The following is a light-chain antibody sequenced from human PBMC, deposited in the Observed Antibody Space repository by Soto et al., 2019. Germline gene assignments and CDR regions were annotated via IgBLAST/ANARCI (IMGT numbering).Light chain of an antibody. J-gene: IGLJ2*01. CDR2: EVS. CDR1: SSDVGNYNL. V-gene: IGLV2-23*02. Sequence: QSALTQPASVAGSPGQSITISCTGTSSDVGNYNLVSWFQQHPGKAPKLMIFEVSQRPSGVSNRFSGSKSGNTASLTISGLQAEDEADYYCCSYGGDTIMIFGGGTKLTVL. CDR3: CSYGGDTIMI.